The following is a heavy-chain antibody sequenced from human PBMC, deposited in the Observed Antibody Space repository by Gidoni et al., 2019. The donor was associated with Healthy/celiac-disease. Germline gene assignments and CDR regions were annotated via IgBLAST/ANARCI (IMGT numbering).Heavy chain of an antibody. CDR2: ISWNCGSI. J-gene: IGHJ3*02. V-gene: IGHV3-9*01. Sequence: EVQLVESGGGLVQPGRYLSLPCAASGFTFDDYAKHWVRQAPGKGLDWVSGISWNCGSIVYADSVKGRFTISRDNAKNSLYLQMNSLRAEDTALYFCAKSPIVGANRGFLVGAFDIWGQGTMVTVSS. CDR3: AKSPIVGANRGFLVGAFDI. CDR1: GFTFDDYA. D-gene: IGHD1-26*01.